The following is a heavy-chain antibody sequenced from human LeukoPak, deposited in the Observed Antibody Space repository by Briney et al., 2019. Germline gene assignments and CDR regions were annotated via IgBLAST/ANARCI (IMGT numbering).Heavy chain of an antibody. CDR2: ISSSTGNT. J-gene: IGHJ4*02. Sequence: ASVKVSCKASGYTFTSYGISWVRPAPGQGLEWMGWISSSTGNTKYAQKLQDRVTMTTDTSTSTANLYLRNLRSDDTAVYYCVRLPLGYCSSTSCLDWGQGTLVTVSS. V-gene: IGHV1-18*01. D-gene: IGHD2-2*01. CDR3: VRLPLGYCSSTSCLD. CDR1: GYTFTSYG.